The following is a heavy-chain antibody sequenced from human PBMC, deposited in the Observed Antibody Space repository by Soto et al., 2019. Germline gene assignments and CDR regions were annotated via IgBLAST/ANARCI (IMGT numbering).Heavy chain of an antibody. D-gene: IGHD6-13*01. V-gene: IGHV4-59*01. CDR1: GGSMIAYY. J-gene: IGHJ4*02. Sequence: SETPSLTCTVSGGSMIAYYWNWMRQPPGKRLQXIWXTYXXGXTXXXPXXXSRVTISVDSCKNKFSLKLDSVTPADTAVYYCARVRGTAGKRYFDYWGPGTLVTASS. CDR3: ARVRGTAGKRYFDY. CDR2: TYXXGXT.